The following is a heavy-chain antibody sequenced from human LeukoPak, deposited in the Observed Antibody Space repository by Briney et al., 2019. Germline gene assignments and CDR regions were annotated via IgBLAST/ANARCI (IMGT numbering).Heavy chain of an antibody. CDR3: AREGAARYFDY. Sequence: PSETPSLTCAVSTGSISSYYWSWIRQPPGKGLEWIGYIYFSGSTNYNPSLRSRVTISVDTSKNQFSLKLSSVTAADTAVYYCAREGAARYFDYWGQGTLVTVSS. V-gene: IGHV4-59*12. J-gene: IGHJ4*02. CDR1: TGSISSYY. D-gene: IGHD2-15*01. CDR2: IYFSGST.